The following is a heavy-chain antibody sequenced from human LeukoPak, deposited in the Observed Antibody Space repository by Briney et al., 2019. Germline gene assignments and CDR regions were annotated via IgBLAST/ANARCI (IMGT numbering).Heavy chain of an antibody. Sequence: GGSLRLSCAASGFTFSSYAMSWVRQAPGKGLEWVSAISGSGGSTYYADSVKGRFTISRDNSKNTLYLQMNSLRAEDTAVYYCAKMLIRYCSSTSCSPLDYWGQGTLVTVSS. CDR1: GFTFSSYA. D-gene: IGHD2-2*01. CDR2: ISGSGGST. CDR3: AKMLIRYCSSTSCSPLDY. J-gene: IGHJ4*02. V-gene: IGHV3-23*01.